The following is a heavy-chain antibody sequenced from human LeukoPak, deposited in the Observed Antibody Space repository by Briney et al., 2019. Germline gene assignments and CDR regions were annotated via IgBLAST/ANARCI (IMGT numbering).Heavy chain of an antibody. CDR3: ARRGWALSYSSSSGPYYYYMDV. CDR1: GYSFTSYW. V-gene: IGHV5-51*01. J-gene: IGHJ6*03. Sequence: GESLKISCKGSGYSFTSYWIGWVRQMPGKGLEWMGIIYPGDSDTRYSPSFQGQVTISADKSISTAYLQWSSLKASDTAMYYCARRGWALSYSSSSGPYYYYMDVWGKGTTVTVSS. D-gene: IGHD6-6*01. CDR2: IYPGDSDT.